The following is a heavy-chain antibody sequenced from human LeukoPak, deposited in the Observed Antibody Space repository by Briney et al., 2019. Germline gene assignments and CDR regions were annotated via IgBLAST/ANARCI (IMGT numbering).Heavy chain of an antibody. CDR2: INPNSGGT. CDR3: AREATVTTWYVPSVNWFDP. J-gene: IGHJ5*02. D-gene: IGHD4-11*01. V-gene: IGHV1-2*02. Sequence: ASVKVSCKASGYTFTGYYMHWVRQAPGQGLEWMGWINPNSGGTNYAQKFQGRVTMTRDTSISTVYMELSRLRSDDTAVYYCAREATVTTWYVPSVNWFDPWGQGTLVTVSS. CDR1: GYTFTGYY.